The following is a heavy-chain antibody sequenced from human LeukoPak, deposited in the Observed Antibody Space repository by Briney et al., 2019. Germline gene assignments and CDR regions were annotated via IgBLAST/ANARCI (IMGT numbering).Heavy chain of an antibody. CDR3: TRGAGWLIDY. D-gene: IGHD3-16*01. CDR1: DHSISDYY. V-gene: IGHV4-59*01. CDR2: FHNSGTS. J-gene: IGHJ4*02. Sequence: SETLSLTCTVSDHSISDYYRGWIRQPPGKGLEWIGYFHNSGTSTYNPSPKSRVTISADTSKNQFSLKLNSLTTADTAVYYCTRGAGWLIDYWGQGILVTVSS.